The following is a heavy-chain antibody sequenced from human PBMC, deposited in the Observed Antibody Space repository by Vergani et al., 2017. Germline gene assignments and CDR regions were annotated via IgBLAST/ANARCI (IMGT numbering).Heavy chain of an antibody. CDR2: IYPGDSDT. CDR1: GYSFTSYW. J-gene: IGHJ6*04. Sequence: EVQLVESGAEVKKPGESLKISCKGSGYSFTSYWIGWVRQMPGKGLEWVGIIYPGDSDTRYSPSFQGQVTISADKSISTAYLQWSSLKASDTAMYYCAISVYCSSTSCYYIDVWGKGTTVTVSS. V-gene: IGHV5-51*03. CDR3: AISVYCSSTSCYYIDV. D-gene: IGHD2-2*01.